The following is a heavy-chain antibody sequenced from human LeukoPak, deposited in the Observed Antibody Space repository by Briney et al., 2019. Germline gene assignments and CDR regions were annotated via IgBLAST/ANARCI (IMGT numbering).Heavy chain of an antibody. CDR3: ASSLRFLEWLSGYWYFDL. Sequence: SETLSLTCTVSGGSISSYYWSWIRQPPGKGLEWIGYIYYSGSTNYNPSLKSRVTISVDTSKNQFSLKLSSVTAADTAVYYCASSLRFLEWLSGYWYFDLWGRGTLVTVSS. CDR1: GGSISSYY. D-gene: IGHD3-3*01. J-gene: IGHJ2*01. V-gene: IGHV4-59*01. CDR2: IYYSGST.